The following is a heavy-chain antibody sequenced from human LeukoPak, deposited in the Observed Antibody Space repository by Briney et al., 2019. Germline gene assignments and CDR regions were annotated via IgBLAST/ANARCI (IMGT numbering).Heavy chain of an antibody. CDR1: GFTVSGNY. Sequence: GGSLRLSCAASGFTVSGNYMSWVRQAPGKGLEWVSVLYSGGNTHYADSVEGRFTISRDNSKNTLFLQMNSLRAEDTAVYYCARADLRTGFYGFFDYWGQGTLVTVSS. J-gene: IGHJ4*02. V-gene: IGHV3-66*01. D-gene: IGHD3-22*01. CDR3: ARADLRTGFYGFFDY. CDR2: LYSGGNT.